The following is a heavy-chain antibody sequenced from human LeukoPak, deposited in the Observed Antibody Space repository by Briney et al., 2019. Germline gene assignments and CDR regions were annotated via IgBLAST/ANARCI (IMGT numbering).Heavy chain of an antibody. Sequence: PSETLSLTCTVSGGSTSSSGYYWGWIRQPPGKGLEWIGIIYCSGTTYYNPSLKSRVTISIDTSKNQFSLKLSSVTAADTAVYFCARNFPGVGCSGGSCYDYWGQGTLVTVSS. CDR2: IYCSGTT. CDR1: GGSTSSSGYY. CDR3: ARNFPGVGCSGGSCYDY. J-gene: IGHJ4*02. V-gene: IGHV4-39*07. D-gene: IGHD2-15*01.